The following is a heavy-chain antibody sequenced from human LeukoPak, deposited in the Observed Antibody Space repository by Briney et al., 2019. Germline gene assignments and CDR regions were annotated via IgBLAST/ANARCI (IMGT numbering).Heavy chain of an antibody. Sequence: PSETLSLTCAVYGGSFSGYYWSWIRQPPGKGLEWIGEINHSGSTNYNPSLKSRVTISVDTSKNQFSLKLSSVTAADTAVYYCARRGPSYVWGSYRYYYFDYWGQGTLVTVSS. J-gene: IGHJ4*02. CDR3: ARRGPSYVWGSYRYYYFDY. D-gene: IGHD3-16*02. CDR1: GGSFSGYY. CDR2: INHSGST. V-gene: IGHV4-34*01.